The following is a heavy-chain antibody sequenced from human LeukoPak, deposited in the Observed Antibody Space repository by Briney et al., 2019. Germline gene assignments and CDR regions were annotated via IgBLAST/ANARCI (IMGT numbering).Heavy chain of an antibody. D-gene: IGHD5-18*01. V-gene: IGHV1-69*13. CDR3: ARRRGYSYGTFDY. J-gene: IGHJ4*02. Sequence: SVTVSYKASGGTFNNYASSWLRQAPGHGLEWMGGIIPIFGTANYAQKFQGRVTITADESTSTAYMELSSLRAEDTAVYYGARRRGYSYGTFDYWGQGTLVTVSS. CDR1: GGTFNNYA. CDR2: IIPIFGTA.